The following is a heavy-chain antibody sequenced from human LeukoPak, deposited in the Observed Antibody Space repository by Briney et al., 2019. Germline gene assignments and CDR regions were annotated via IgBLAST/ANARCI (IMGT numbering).Heavy chain of an antibody. Sequence: GGSLRLSCAASGFTFSSYSMNWVRQAPGKGVEWVSAISGSGGSTYYADSVKGRFTISRDNAKNSLYLQMNSLRAEDTAVYYCARSSRVPAAINDYWGQGTLVTVSS. CDR2: ISGSGGST. CDR1: GFTFSSYS. D-gene: IGHD2-2*01. CDR3: ARSSRVPAAINDY. V-gene: IGHV3-21*01. J-gene: IGHJ4*02.